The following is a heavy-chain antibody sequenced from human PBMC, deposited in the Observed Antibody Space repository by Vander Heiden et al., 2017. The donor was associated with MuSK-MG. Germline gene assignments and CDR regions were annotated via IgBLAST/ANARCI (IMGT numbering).Heavy chain of an antibody. CDR2: ISYDGSNK. J-gene: IGHJ6*02. CDR1: GFTFSSYA. V-gene: IGHV3-30*04. CDR3: AREPTGYYYYGMDV. Sequence: QVQLVESGGGVVQPGRSLRLSCAASGFTFSSYAMHWVRQAPGKGLEWVAGISYDGSNKYYADSVKGRFTISRDNSKNTLYLQMNSLRAEDTAVYYCAREPTGYYYYGMDVWGQGTTVTVSS.